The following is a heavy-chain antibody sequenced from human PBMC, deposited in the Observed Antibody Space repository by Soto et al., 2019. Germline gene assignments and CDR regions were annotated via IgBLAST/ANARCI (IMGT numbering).Heavy chain of an antibody. Sequence: PSETLSLTCTVSGGSISSGDYYWSWIRQPPGKGLEWIGYIYYSGSTYYNPSLKSRVTISVDTSKNQFSLKLSSVTAADTAVYYCARDRGYSYATVDYWGQGTLVTAPQ. J-gene: IGHJ4*02. V-gene: IGHV4-30-4*01. CDR1: GGSISSGDYY. CDR3: ARDRGYSYATVDY. CDR2: IYYSGST. D-gene: IGHD5-18*01.